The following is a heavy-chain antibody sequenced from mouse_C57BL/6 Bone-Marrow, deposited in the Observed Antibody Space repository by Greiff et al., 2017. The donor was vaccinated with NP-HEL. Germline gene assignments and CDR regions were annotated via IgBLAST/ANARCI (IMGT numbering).Heavy chain of an antibody. J-gene: IGHJ2*01. V-gene: IGHV3-6*01. CDR1: GYSITSGYY. Sequence: EVHLVESGPGLVKPSQSLSLTCSVTGYSITSGYYWNWIRQFPGNKLEWMGYISYDGSNNYNPSLKNRISITRDTSKNQFFLKLNSVTTEDTATYYCARGRIYHDYDGYYFDYWGQGTTLTVSS. D-gene: IGHD2-4*01. CDR3: ARGRIYHDYDGYYFDY. CDR2: ISYDGSN.